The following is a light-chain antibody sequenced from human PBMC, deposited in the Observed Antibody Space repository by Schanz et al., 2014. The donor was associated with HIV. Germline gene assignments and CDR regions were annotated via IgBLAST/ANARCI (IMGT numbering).Light chain of an antibody. V-gene: IGKV1-9*01. CDR1: QGISTY. CDR2: AAS. Sequence: IQLTQSPSSLSASVGDRVTITCRASQGISTYLAWYQQKTGKAPKLLIYAASTLQSGVPSGFSGSGSGTDFTLTISSLPPEDFATYCCQQANGFPQGFGGGTRVELK. J-gene: IGKJ4*02. CDR3: QQANGFPQG.